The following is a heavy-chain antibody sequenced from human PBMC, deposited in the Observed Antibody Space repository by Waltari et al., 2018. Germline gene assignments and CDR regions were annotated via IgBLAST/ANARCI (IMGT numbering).Heavy chain of an antibody. J-gene: IGHJ4*02. Sequence: QVQLQESGPGLVKPSETLSLTCAVSGYSISSGYSWGWIRQPPGKGLEWIGSIYHSGSTYYNPSLKSRVTISVDTSKNQFSLKLSSVTAADTAVYYCARKNSSGWYAFDYWGQGTLVTVSS. V-gene: IGHV4-38-2*01. D-gene: IGHD6-19*01. CDR3: ARKNSSGWYAFDY. CDR2: IYHSGST. CDR1: GYSISSGYS.